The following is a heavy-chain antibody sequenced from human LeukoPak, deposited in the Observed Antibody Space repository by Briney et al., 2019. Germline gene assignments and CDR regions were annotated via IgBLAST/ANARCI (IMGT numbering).Heavy chain of an antibody. CDR3: ATNYDILTGYLWGDAFDI. Sequence: SQTLSLTCAISGDSVSSNSAAWNWIRQSPSRGLEWLGRTYYRSKWYNDYAVFVKSRITINPDTSKNQFSLQLNSVTPEDTAVYYCATNYDILTGYLWGDAFDIWGQGTMVTVSS. J-gene: IGHJ3*02. CDR1: GDSVSSNSAA. CDR2: TYYRSKWYN. D-gene: IGHD3-9*01. V-gene: IGHV6-1*01.